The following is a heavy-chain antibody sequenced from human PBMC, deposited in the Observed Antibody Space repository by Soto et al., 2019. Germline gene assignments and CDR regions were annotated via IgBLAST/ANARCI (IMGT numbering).Heavy chain of an antibody. CDR2: ISAYNGNT. CDR1: GYTFTSYG. D-gene: IGHD3-22*01. J-gene: IGHJ5*02. Sequence: ASVEVSCKXSGYTFTSYGISWVRQAPGQGLEWMGWISAYNGNTNYAQKLQGRVTMTTDTSTSTAYMELRSLRSDDTAVYYCARAPGGYDSSGYSNWFDPWGQGTLVTVSS. V-gene: IGHV1-18*01. CDR3: ARAPGGYDSSGYSNWFDP.